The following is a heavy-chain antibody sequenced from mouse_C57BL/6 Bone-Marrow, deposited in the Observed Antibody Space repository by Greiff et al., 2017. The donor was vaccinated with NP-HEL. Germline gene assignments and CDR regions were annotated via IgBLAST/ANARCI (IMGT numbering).Heavy chain of an antibody. J-gene: IGHJ3*01. CDR3: ARHDGNYGGFAY. CDR2: IWSDGST. CDR1: GFSLTSYG. V-gene: IGHV2-6-1*01. Sequence: QVTLKESGPGLVAPSQSLSITCTVSGFSLTSYGVHWVRQPPGKGLEWLVVIWSDGSTTYNSALKSRLSISKDNSKSQVFLKMNSLQTDDTAMYYCARHDGNYGGFAYWGQGTLVTVSA. D-gene: IGHD2-1*01.